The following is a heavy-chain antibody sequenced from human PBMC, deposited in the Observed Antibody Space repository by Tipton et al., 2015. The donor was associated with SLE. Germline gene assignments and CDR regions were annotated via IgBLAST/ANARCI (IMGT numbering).Heavy chain of an antibody. Sequence: TLSLTCAVYGGSFSAYYWSWIRQPPGKGLEWIGEINHSGSTNYNPSLKSRVTISVDTSKNQFSLKLSSVTAADTAVYYCARKAVGATSHIAFDIWGQGTMVTVSS. D-gene: IGHD1-26*01. CDR3: ARKAVGATSHIAFDI. V-gene: IGHV4-34*01. CDR1: GGSFSAYY. J-gene: IGHJ3*02. CDR2: INHSGST.